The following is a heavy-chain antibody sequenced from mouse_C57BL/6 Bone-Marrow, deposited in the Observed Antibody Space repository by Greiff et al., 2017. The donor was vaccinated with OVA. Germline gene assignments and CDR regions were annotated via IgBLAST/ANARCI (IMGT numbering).Heavy chain of an antibody. CDR1: GYTFTSYW. CDR3: ARDYGSSYFDY. Sequence: VQLQQPGAELVKPGASVKLSCKASGYTFTSYWMQWVKQRPGQGLEWIGEIDPSDSYTNYNQKFKGKATLTVDTSSSTAYMQLSSLTSEDSAVYYGARDYGSSYFDYWGQGTTLTVSS. V-gene: IGHV1-50*01. CDR2: IDPSDSYT. D-gene: IGHD1-1*01. J-gene: IGHJ2*01.